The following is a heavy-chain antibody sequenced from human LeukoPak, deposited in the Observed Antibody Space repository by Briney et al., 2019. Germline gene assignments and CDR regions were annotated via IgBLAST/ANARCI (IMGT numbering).Heavy chain of an antibody. D-gene: IGHD2-15*01. Sequence: GGSLRLSCAASGFTFSSYSMNWVRQAPGKGLEWVSSISSSSGYIYYADSVKGRFTISRDNAKNSLYLQMNSLRAEDTAVYYCASGQLGYCSGGSCYPDYWGQGTLVTVSS. J-gene: IGHJ4*02. V-gene: IGHV3-21*01. CDR3: ASGQLGYCSGGSCYPDY. CDR2: ISSSSGYI. CDR1: GFTFSSYS.